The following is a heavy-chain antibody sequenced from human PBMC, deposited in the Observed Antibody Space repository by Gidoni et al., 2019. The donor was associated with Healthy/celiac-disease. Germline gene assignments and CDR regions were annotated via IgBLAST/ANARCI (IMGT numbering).Heavy chain of an antibody. CDR1: GVSLSTSGVG. CDR2: MYWDDDK. D-gene: IGHD1-1*01. J-gene: IGHJ4*02. V-gene: IGHV2-5*02. CDR3: AHRRPGTGAFDY. Sequence: QITLKESGPTLVKPTQTLTLTCTFSGVSLSTSGVGVGWIRQLPGKAMEWLELMYWDDDKRYSPSLKSRLTITKDTSKNQVVLTMTNMDPVDTATYYCAHRRPGTGAFDYWGQGTLVTVSS.